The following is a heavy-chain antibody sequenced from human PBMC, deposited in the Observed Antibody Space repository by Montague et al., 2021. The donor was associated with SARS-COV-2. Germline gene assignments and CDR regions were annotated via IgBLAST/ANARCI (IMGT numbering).Heavy chain of an antibody. CDR2: ISLSGGST. CDR1: GFTFSTFA. D-gene: IGHD2-15*01. V-gene: IGHV3-23*01. CDR3: AKGGVVVVAATDLDS. J-gene: IGHJ4*02. Sequence: SLRLSCAASGFTFSTFAMSWVRQAPGKGLEWVSAISLSGGSTYYADSVKGRFTISRDNSKNTLFLQMNSLRAEDTAVYYCAKGGVVVVAATDLDSWGQGTLVIVSS.